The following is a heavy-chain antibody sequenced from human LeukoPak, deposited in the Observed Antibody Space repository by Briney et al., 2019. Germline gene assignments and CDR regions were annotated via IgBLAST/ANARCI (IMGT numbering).Heavy chain of an antibody. V-gene: IGHV7-4-1*02. Sequence: ASVKVSCKASGGTFSSYAISWVRQAPGQGLEWMGWINTNTGNPTYAQGFTGRFVYSLDTSVSTAYLQISSLKAEDTAVYYCARTVAGMSYYYYMDVWGKGTTVTVSS. CDR3: ARTVAGMSYYYYMDV. J-gene: IGHJ6*03. CDR1: GGTFSSYA. CDR2: INTNTGNP. D-gene: IGHD6-19*01.